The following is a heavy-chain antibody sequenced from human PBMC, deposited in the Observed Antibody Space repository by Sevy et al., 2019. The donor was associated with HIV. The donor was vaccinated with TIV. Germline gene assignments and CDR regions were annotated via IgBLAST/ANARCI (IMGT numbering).Heavy chain of an antibody. CDR2: IYYSGRT. J-gene: IGHJ6*02. D-gene: IGHD2-8*01. CDR1: GGSISRRTDY. V-gene: IGHV4-39*01. Sequence: SENLSLTCSVSGGSISRRTDYWGWVRQPPGKGLEWIGSIYYSGRTYYNPSLKSRVTICVDTSKDQLSRRPISVTAADTAVYYCARPGDSSALRGRHQYAIGVWGQGTTVTVSS. CDR3: ARPGDSSALRGRHQYAIGV.